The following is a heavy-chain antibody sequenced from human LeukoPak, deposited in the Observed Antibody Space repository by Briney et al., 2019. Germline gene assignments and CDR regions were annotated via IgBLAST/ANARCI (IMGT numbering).Heavy chain of an antibody. J-gene: IGHJ3*02. CDR3: ATDSPLTAVDAFDI. V-gene: IGHV1-24*01. D-gene: IGHD1-20*01. CDR2: FDPEDGET. CDR1: GFTFSSYG. Sequence: GGSLRLSCAASGFTFSSYGMHWVRQAPGKGLEWMGGFDPEDGETIYAQKFQGRVTMTEDTSTDTAYMELSSLRSEDTAVYYCATDSPLTAVDAFDIWGQGTMVTVSS.